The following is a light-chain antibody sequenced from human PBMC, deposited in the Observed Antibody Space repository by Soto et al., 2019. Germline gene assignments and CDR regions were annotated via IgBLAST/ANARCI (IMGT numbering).Light chain of an antibody. J-gene: IGKJ4*01. V-gene: IGKV3D-20*01. CDR2: DAS. CDR3: QQYGSSPLT. CDR1: QSVSSSY. Sequence: EIVLPQSPGTLSLSTVEIAPLSCSASQSVSSSYLAWYQQKPGLAPRLLIYDASSRATGIPDRFSGSGSGTDFTLTISRPEPEDFAVYYCQQYGSSPLTFGGGTKVDIK.